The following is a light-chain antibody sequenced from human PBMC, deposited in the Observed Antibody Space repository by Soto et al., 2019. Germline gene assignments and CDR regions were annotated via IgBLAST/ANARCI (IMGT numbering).Light chain of an antibody. CDR1: QSVSSN. CDR3: QQYSDWPLT. J-gene: IGKJ4*01. V-gene: IGKV3D-15*01. Sequence: EIVVTQSPGTPSLSPGERATLSCRASQSVSSNLAWYQQKPGQAPRLLIFGASTRATGTPARFSGSGSETEFTLTISSLQSEDFAVYYCQQYSDWPLTFGGGTKVDIK. CDR2: GAS.